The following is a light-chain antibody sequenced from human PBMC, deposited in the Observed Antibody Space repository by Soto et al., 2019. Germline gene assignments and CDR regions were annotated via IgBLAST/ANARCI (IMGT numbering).Light chain of an antibody. CDR2: AAS. V-gene: IGKV1-27*01. CDR1: QGIRNY. Sequence: DIQMTQSPTSLSASVGDRVTITCRASQGIRNYVAWYQQIPGKAPKLLIYAASTLQSGVPSRFSGSGSGTDFTLTINGLQPEDVATYSCQKYSSVPVFGPGTKGEMK. J-gene: IGKJ3*01. CDR3: QKYSSVPV.